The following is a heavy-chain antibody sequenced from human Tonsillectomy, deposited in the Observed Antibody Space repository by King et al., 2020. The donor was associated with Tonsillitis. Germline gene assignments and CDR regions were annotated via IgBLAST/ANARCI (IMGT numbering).Heavy chain of an antibody. CDR3: AKDKRQLMIRSSSFDS. CDR2: VSCDGGST. V-gene: IGHV3-30*18. Sequence: VRQAPGKSLEWVASVSCDGGSTYYADSVKGRFTISRDNSKKVLYLQMNSLRAEDTAMYYCAKDKRQLMIRSSSFDSWGMGTLVTVAS. J-gene: IGHJ4*02. D-gene: IGHD6-25*01.